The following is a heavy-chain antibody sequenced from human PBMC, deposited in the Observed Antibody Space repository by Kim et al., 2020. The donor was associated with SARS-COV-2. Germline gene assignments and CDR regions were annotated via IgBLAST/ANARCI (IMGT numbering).Heavy chain of an antibody. Sequence: ASVKVSCKTSGYSFSTYSIAWVRQAPGQGLEWMGWINTNTGHPTYAQGFTGRFVFSLDTSVSTAYLQISSLKSEDTSVYYCARDEGTVTSPLDYWGQGTLVTVSS. J-gene: IGHJ4*02. V-gene: IGHV7-4-1*02. CDR1: GYSFSTYS. CDR2: INTNTGHP. CDR3: ARDEGTVTSPLDY. D-gene: IGHD3-10*01.